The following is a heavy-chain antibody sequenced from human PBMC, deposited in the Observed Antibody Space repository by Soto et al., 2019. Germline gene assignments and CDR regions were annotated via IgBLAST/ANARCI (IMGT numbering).Heavy chain of an antibody. Sequence: QVQLVESGGGVVQPGRSLRLSCAASGLTFSSDAMHWVRQAPGRGLEWVAVISYDGINIHYADSVKGRFTISRDNSKTTLYLQMNSLRGEDTAVYYSARHLSADYGSLWFDPWGQGTLVTVSS. D-gene: IGHD4-17*01. V-gene: IGHV3-30-3*01. CDR2: ISYDGINI. CDR1: GLTFSSDA. CDR3: ARHLSADYGSLWFDP. J-gene: IGHJ5*02.